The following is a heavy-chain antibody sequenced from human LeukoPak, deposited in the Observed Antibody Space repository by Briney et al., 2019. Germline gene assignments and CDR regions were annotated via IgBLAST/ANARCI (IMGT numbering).Heavy chain of an antibody. J-gene: IGHJ5*02. Sequence: ASVKVSCKASGYTFTSYYMHWVRQAPGQGLEWMGIINPSGGSTSYAQKFQGRVTMTRDTSTSTVYTELSSLRSEDTAVYYCARVGELHWFDPWGQGTLVTVSS. CDR2: INPSGGST. CDR1: GYTFTSYY. CDR3: ARVGELHWFDP. V-gene: IGHV1-46*01. D-gene: IGHD1-26*01.